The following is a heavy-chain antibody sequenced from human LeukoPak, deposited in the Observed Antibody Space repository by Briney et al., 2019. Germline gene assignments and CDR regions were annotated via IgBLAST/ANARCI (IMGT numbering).Heavy chain of an antibody. CDR2: IYYSGST. Sequence: SETLSLTCTVSGGSISSYYWSWIRQPPGKGLEWIGYIYYSGSTNYNPSLKSRVTISVDTSKNQFSLKLSSVTAADTAVYYCARHGGIAAAHIDYWGQGTLVTVSS. D-gene: IGHD6-13*01. V-gene: IGHV4-59*08. CDR3: ARHGGIAAAHIDY. J-gene: IGHJ4*02. CDR1: GGSISSYY.